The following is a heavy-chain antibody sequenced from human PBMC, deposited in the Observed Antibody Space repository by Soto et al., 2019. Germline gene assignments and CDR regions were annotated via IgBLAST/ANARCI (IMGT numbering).Heavy chain of an antibody. Sequence: QVQLQESGPRLVKPLQTLSLTCTVSGDSINSGDYYWSWIRQPPGRGLEWVGYSFYSGITDYNPSLKSRMTISMDPSKNQFSLRVNSVTAADTAVYFCARWSGVGVAGMDVWGQGTTVSVSS. D-gene: IGHD3-10*01. V-gene: IGHV4-30-4*01. CDR2: SFYSGIT. J-gene: IGHJ6*02. CDR1: GDSINSGDYY. CDR3: ARWSGVGVAGMDV.